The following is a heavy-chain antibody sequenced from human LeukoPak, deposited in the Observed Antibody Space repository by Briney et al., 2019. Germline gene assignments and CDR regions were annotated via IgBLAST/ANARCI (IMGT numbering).Heavy chain of an antibody. Sequence: PSETLSLTCTVSGGSISSSSYYWGWIRQPPGKGLEWIGSIYYSGSTYYNPSLKSRVTISVDTSKNQFSLKLSSVTAADTAVYYCARDGPYSGTHGDYWGQGTLVTVSS. CDR1: GGSISSSSYY. CDR2: IYYSGST. J-gene: IGHJ4*02. V-gene: IGHV4-39*02. CDR3: ARDGPYSGTHGDY. D-gene: IGHD1-26*01.